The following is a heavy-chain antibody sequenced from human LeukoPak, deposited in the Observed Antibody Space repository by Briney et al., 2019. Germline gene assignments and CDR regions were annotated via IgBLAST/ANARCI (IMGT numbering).Heavy chain of an antibody. D-gene: IGHD6-19*01. J-gene: IGHJ4*02. CDR2: ISGGGGST. CDR3: AKGLAVAGHFDY. V-gene: IGHV3-23*01. Sequence: GGSLRFSCAASGFTFSSHAMSWVRQAPGKGLEWVSAISGGGGSTYYADSVKGRFTISRDKSKNTLYLQINSLRTEDTAVYYCAKGLAVAGHFDYWGQGALVTVSS. CDR1: GFTFSSHA.